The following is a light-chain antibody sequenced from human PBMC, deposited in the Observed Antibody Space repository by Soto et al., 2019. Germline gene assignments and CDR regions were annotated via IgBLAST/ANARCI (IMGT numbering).Light chain of an antibody. CDR3: QQYNQWPRGT. CDR1: QNVRSN. V-gene: IGKV3-15*01. CDR2: AES. Sequence: EIVMTQSPATLSVSPGERATLSCRASQNVRSNLAWYQQKPGQAPRLRIYAESTRATGIPARFSGSGSGTEFTLTISSLQSEDFTLYYCQQYNQWPRGTFGQGTKVEVK. J-gene: IGKJ1*01.